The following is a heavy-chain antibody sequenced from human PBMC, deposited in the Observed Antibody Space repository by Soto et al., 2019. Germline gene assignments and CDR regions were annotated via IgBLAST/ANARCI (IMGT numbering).Heavy chain of an antibody. J-gene: IGHJ3*02. CDR1: GYSFTSYW. V-gene: IGHV5-51*01. CDR2: IYPGDSDT. CDR3: ASQGSSEYDRNEAYDI. D-gene: IGHD5-12*01. Sequence: GESLKISCKGSGYSFTSYWIGWVRQMPGKGLEWMGIIYPGDSDTRYSPSFQGQVTISADKSISTAYLQWSSLKASDTAMYYCASQGSSEYDRNEAYDIWGQGTMVTVSS.